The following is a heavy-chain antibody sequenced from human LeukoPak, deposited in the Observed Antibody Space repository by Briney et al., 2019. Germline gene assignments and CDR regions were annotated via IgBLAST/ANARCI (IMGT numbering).Heavy chain of an antibody. CDR2: INTTTAGARK. Sequence: PGVSLRLSCAGWGFTLSGSWVNGVRQAPGQGREGGGRINTTTAGARKAHAAHVKGRFPISRDDSKSTLYLEVNSLKTEDTAVYYCTTEFWYYFNNWGQGTLVTVS. CDR1: GFTLSGSW. CDR3: TTEFWYYFNN. D-gene: IGHD3-3*01. J-gene: IGHJ4*02. V-gene: IGHV3-15*01.